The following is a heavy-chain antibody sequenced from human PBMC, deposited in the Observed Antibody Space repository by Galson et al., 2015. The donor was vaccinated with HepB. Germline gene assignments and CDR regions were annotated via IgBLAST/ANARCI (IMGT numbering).Heavy chain of an antibody. Sequence: SVKVSCKASGYTFTSYYMHWVRQAPGQGLEWMGIINPSGGSTSYAQKFQGRVTMTRDTSTSTVYMELSSLRSEDTAVYYCARDLGYSSSWTQGYFDYWGQGTLVTVSS. V-gene: IGHV1-46*01. CDR1: GYTFTSYY. CDR3: ARDLGYSSSWTQGYFDY. J-gene: IGHJ4*02. D-gene: IGHD6-13*01. CDR2: INPSGGST.